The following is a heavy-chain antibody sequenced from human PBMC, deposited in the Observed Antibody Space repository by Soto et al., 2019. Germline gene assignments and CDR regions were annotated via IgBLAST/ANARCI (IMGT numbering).Heavy chain of an antibody. CDR2: MNPNSGNT. V-gene: IGHV1-8*01. D-gene: IGHD6-13*01. CDR3: AITSDSYSSSWYIYYYYGMDV. J-gene: IGHJ6*02. CDR1: GYTFTSYD. Sequence: EASVKVSCKASGYTFTSYDINWVRQATGQGLEWMGWMNPNSGNTGYAQKFQGRVTMTRNTSISTAYMELSSLRSEDTAVYYCAITSDSYSSSWYIYYYYGMDVWGQGTTVTV.